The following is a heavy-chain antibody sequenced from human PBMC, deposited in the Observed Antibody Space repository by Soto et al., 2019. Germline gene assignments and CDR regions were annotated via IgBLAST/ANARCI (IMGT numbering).Heavy chain of an antibody. CDR2: IFTSGYT. V-gene: IGHV4-4*07. J-gene: IGHJ4*02. CDR1: GASMTGYY. CDR3: ARGRGGINWSEGN. Sequence: QVQLQESGPGLVKPSETLSLTCTVSGASMTGYYWHWIRQPAGKGLEWIGRIFTSGYTKYNPSLMSRVTMSVDTSKNQFSLTMTSVTAADTAVYYCARGRGGINWSEGNWGQGTLVTVSA. D-gene: IGHD1-1*01.